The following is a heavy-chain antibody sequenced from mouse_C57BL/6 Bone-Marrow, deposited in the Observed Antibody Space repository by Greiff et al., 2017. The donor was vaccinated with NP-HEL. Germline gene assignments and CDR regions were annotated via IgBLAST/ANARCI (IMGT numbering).Heavy chain of an antibody. Sequence: QVHVKQSGAELARPGASVKLSCKASGYTFTSYGISWVKQRTGQGLEWIGEIYPRSGNTYYNEKFKGKATLTADKSSSTAYMELRSLTSEDSAVYFCARWNYGSSLSYAMDYWGQGTSVTVSS. V-gene: IGHV1-81*01. J-gene: IGHJ4*01. D-gene: IGHD1-1*01. CDR3: ARWNYGSSLSYAMDY. CDR1: GYTFTSYG. CDR2: IYPRSGNT.